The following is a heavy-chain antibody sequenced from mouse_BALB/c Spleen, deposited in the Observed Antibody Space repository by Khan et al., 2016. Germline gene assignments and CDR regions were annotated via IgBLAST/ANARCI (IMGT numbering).Heavy chain of an antibody. Sequence: EVELVESGGGLVKPGGSLKLSCAASGFTFSDYYMYWVRQTPEKGLEWVAAISDGGSDTYYPDSVKGRLTISRDNATNNLYLQMSSLKSEDTAMYYCAREGLRRGFAYWGQGTLVTVSA. CDR1: GFTFSDYY. J-gene: IGHJ3*01. D-gene: IGHD2-4*01. V-gene: IGHV5-4*02. CDR3: AREGLRRGFAY. CDR2: ISDGGSDT.